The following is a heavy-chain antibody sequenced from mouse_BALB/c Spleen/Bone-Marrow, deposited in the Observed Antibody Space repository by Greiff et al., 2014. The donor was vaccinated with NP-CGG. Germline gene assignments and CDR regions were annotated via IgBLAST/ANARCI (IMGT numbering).Heavy chain of an antibody. CDR2: ISSGGSYT. J-gene: IGHJ1*01. CDR1: GFTFSGYA. D-gene: IGHD1-1*01. Sequence: VQLQQSGGGLVKPGGSLKLSCAASGFTFSGYAMSWVRQTPEKRLEWVATISSGGSYTYYADSVKGRFTISRDTAKNTLYLQMSSLRSEDTAIYYCARQDYYGSSPHWYFDVWGAGTTVTVSS. CDR3: ARQDYYGSSPHWYFDV. V-gene: IGHV5-9-3*01.